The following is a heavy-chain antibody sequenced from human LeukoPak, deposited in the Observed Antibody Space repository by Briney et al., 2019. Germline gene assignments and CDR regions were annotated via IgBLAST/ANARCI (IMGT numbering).Heavy chain of an antibody. V-gene: IGHV4-38-2*02. Sequence: SETCPSPALSLVTPSAVVTTRGWIRQPPGKGLEWIGSMYQSGSTYYNPSLKSRVTISVDTSKNQFSLKLRSVTAADTAVYYCARGKSRGSHIDYWGQGTLVTVSS. J-gene: IGHJ4*02. D-gene: IGHD1-26*01. CDR1: VTPSAVVTT. CDR3: ARGKSRGSHIDY. CDR2: MYQSGST.